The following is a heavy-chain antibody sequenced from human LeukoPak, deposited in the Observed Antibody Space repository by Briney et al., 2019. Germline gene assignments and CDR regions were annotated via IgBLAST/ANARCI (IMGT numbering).Heavy chain of an antibody. Sequence: TSETLSLTCAVYGGSFSGYYWSWIRQPPGKGLEWIGEINHSGSTNYNPSLKSRVTISVDTSKNHFSLKLSSVTAADTAVYYCARSVVVVVAAQGLYFDYWGQGTLVTVSS. CDR3: ARSVVVVVAAQGLYFDY. J-gene: IGHJ4*02. CDR1: GGSFSGYY. CDR2: INHSGST. V-gene: IGHV4-34*01. D-gene: IGHD2-15*01.